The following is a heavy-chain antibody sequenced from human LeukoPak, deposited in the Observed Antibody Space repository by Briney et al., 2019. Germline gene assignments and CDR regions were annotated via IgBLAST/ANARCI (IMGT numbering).Heavy chain of an antibody. CDR2: IFYSGST. J-gene: IGHJ4*02. CDR1: GGSISSSSYY. D-gene: IGHD2/OR15-2a*01. CDR3: ALVPFL. V-gene: IGHV4-61*01. Sequence: SETLSLTCTVSGGSISSSSYYWSWIRQPPGKGLEWIGYIFYSGSTNYNPSLKSRVTISLDTSKNQFSLKLNSVTAADTAVYYCALVPFLWGQGTLVTVSS.